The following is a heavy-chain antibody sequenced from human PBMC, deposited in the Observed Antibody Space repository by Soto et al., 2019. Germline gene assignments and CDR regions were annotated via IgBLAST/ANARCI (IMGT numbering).Heavy chain of an antibody. J-gene: IGHJ4*03. CDR2: VYYTGTT. D-gene: IGHD3-22*01. CDR3: ARGMGMIRRHDS. Sequence: QVQLQESGPGLVKPSETLSLTCTVSGGSISGGDYYWTWIRQSPGKGLEWIGNVYYTGTTYYNPSLKSRVTISVDTSNNQFSLSLNSVTATDSAVYYCARGMGMIRRHDSWGQGTLVIVST. V-gene: IGHV4-30-4*01. CDR1: GGSISGGDYY.